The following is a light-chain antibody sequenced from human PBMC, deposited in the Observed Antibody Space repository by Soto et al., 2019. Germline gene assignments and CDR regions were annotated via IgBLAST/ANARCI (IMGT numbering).Light chain of an antibody. V-gene: IGLV2-14*01. CDR3: SSYTSSSTLV. CDR2: EVS. CDR1: SGDVGTYDY. Sequence: QSVLTQPASVSGSPGQSITISCSGTSGDVGTYDYVSWFQQHPGKVPKLMIFEVSNRPSGVSNRFSGSKSGTTASLSISGLQAEDEAVYYCSSYTSSSTLVFGGGTQLTVL. J-gene: IGLJ2*01.